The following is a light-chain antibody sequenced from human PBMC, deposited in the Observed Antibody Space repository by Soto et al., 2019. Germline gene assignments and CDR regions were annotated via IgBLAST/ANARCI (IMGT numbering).Light chain of an antibody. V-gene: IGKV1-5*01. J-gene: IGKJ5*01. Sequence: DIQMTQTPSTLSASVGDRATITCRASQSISSWLAWYQQKPGKAPKLLIYDASSLESGVPSRFSGSGYGTNFTLIISVLQPEDFAIYYCQQCHATPLTFGQGTRLEIK. CDR3: QQCHATPLT. CDR1: QSISSW. CDR2: DAS.